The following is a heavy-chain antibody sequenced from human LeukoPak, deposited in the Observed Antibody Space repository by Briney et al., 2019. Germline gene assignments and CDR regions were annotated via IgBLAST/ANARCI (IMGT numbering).Heavy chain of an antibody. V-gene: IGHV3-23*01. CDR1: AFTFNSYD. D-gene: IGHD3-10*01. Sequence: PGVSLTLSCAASAFTFNSYDMSWHRHAPGKGLEWVTDISSSGCNTYYADSVRGTFTIHRYISKNTLYLKMNSHNAEDTAVYYCAKGLDRTVNYYGSGRYYAHMDYWGEGALVTVSS. CDR3: AKGLDRTVNYYGSGRYYAHMDY. J-gene: IGHJ4*02. CDR2: ISSSGCNT.